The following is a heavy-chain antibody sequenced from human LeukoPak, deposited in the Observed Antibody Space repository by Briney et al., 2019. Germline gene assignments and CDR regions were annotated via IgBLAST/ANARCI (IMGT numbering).Heavy chain of an antibody. CDR3: AGSSGYHYYYYYMGV. V-gene: IGHV1-18*01. CDR2: ISAYNGNT. Sequence: ASVKVSCKASGYTFTSYGISWVRQAPGQGLEWMGWISAYNGNTNYAQKLQGRVTMTTDTSTSTAYMELRCLRSDDTAVYYCAGSSGYHYYYYYMGVWGKGTTVTVSS. J-gene: IGHJ6*03. D-gene: IGHD3-22*01. CDR1: GYTFTSYG.